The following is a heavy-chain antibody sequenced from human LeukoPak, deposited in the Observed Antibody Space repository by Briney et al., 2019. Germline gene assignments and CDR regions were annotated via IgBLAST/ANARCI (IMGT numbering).Heavy chain of an antibody. CDR3: ARNGYTKSWTHLDS. J-gene: IGHJ4*02. CDR1: SGSIRSYH. V-gene: IGHV4-4*07. CDR2: IYTTGDT. D-gene: IGHD3/OR15-3a*01. Sequence: SETLSLTCTVSSGSIRSYHWAWIRQPAGKELEWIGRIYTTGDTDYNPSLKSRVTMSVDTSKNQFSLNLRSVTTADTAFYYCARNGYTKSWTHLDSWGQGILVSVSS.